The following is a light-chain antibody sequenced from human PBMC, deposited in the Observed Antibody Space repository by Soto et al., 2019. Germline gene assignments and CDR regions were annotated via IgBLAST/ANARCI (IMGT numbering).Light chain of an antibody. J-gene: IGKJ1*01. CDR3: QHYYSYSEA. Sequence: DIQMTQSPSTLSGSVGDRVTITCRASQTISSWLAWYQQKPGKAPKLLIYKASTLKSGVPPRFSGSGSGTAFTLTISSLQPDDFATYYCQHYYSYSEAFGQGTKVELK. V-gene: IGKV1-5*03. CDR2: KAS. CDR1: QTISSW.